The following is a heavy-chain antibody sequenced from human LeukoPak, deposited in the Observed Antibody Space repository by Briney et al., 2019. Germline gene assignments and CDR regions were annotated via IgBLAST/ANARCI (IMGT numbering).Heavy chain of an antibody. CDR2: ISASGGGT. CDR1: GFTFSDDA. D-gene: IGHD2-15*01. J-gene: IGHJ4*02. CDR3: ANRVIGYCFDY. V-gene: IGHV3-23*01. Sequence: GGSLRLSCAASGFTFSDDAMSWVRQAPGKGLEWVSGISASGGGTYYADSVKGRFTISRDNSKNILYLQMNSLRAEDTALYYGANRVIGYCFDYWGQGTLVTVSS.